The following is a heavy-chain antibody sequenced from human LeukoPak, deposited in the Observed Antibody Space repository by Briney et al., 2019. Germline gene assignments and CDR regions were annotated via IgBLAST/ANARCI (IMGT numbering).Heavy chain of an antibody. CDR1: GYTFTSYG. CDR2: ISAYNGNT. V-gene: IGHV1-18*01. CDR3: ARDLQGSYYGSGSYFDY. J-gene: IGHJ4*02. Sequence: ASVKVSCKASGYTFTSYGISWVRQAPGQGLEWMGWISAYNGNTNYAQKPQGRVTMTTDTSTSTAYMELRSLRSDDTAVYYCARDLQGSYYGSGSYFDYWGQGTLVTVSS. D-gene: IGHD3-10*01.